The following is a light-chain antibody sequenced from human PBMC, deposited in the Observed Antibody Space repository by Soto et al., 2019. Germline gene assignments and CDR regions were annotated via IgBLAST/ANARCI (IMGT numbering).Light chain of an antibody. J-gene: IGKJ3*01. CDR2: GAS. Sequence: EIVLTQSPGTLSLSPGERDTHSCRASQNVSSSYLAWYQQKPGQAPRLLIYGASSRATGIPDRSSGSGSGTDFTLTISRLEPEDFAVYYCQQYGSSPPFTFGPGTKVDIK. CDR3: QQYGSSPPFT. V-gene: IGKV3-20*01. CDR1: QNVSSSY.